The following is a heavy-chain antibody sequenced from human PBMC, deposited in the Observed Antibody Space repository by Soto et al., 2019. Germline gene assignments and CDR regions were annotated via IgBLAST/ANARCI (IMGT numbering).Heavy chain of an antibody. Sequence: ASVKVSCKASGYTFTSYYMHWVRQAPGQGLEWMGIINPSGGSTSYAQKFQGRVTMTRDTSTSTVYMELSSLRSEDTAVYYCARVLEAEAAAGTWWFDPWGHGTQVTVSS. CDR1: GYTFTSYY. CDR3: ARVLEAEAAAGTWWFDP. CDR2: INPSGGST. D-gene: IGHD6-13*01. J-gene: IGHJ5*02. V-gene: IGHV1-46*03.